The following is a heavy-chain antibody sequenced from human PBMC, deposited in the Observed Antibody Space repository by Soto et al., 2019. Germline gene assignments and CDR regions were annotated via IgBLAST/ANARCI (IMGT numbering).Heavy chain of an antibody. Sequence: QVQLVQSGAEVKKPGASVKVSCKASGYTFTSYYMHWVRQAPGQGLEWMGIINPSGGSTSYAQKFRGRVTMTRDTSTSTVYMELSSLRSEDTAVYYCAREGTYYYDSSGYYGGTYFDYWGQGTLVTVSS. D-gene: IGHD3-22*01. CDR3: AREGTYYYDSSGYYGGTYFDY. J-gene: IGHJ4*02. CDR1: GYTFTSYY. V-gene: IGHV1-46*01. CDR2: INPSGGST.